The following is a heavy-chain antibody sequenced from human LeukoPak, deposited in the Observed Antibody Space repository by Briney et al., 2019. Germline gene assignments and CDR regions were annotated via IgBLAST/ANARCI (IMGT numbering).Heavy chain of an antibody. CDR3: ARRRGWKQQLVYFDY. CDR2: LFHSGTP. Sequence: PSETLSLTCTVSGGSISSIYWSWIRQPPGKGLEWIGYLFHSGTPRYNPSLKSRVTISADTSKNQFFLTLNSTTAADTAVYFCARRRGWKQQLVYFDYWGQGTLATVSS. D-gene: IGHD6-13*01. J-gene: IGHJ4*02. CDR1: GGSISSIY. V-gene: IGHV4-59*08.